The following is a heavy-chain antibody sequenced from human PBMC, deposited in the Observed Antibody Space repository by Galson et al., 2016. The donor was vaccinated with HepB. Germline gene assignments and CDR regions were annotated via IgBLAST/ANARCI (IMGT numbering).Heavy chain of an antibody. Sequence: SETLSLTCTVNGGSLSAYYWNWIRQPPGKGLEWIGEINHTGGTDYTPSLKSRVSISIDTSKNQFSLNLNSVTAADTAVYYCARSSGNPSHFDLWGRGTLVTVSS. CDR1: GGSLSAYY. J-gene: IGHJ4*02. V-gene: IGHV4-34*01. D-gene: IGHD3-10*01. CDR3: ARSSGNPSHFDL. CDR2: INHTGGT.